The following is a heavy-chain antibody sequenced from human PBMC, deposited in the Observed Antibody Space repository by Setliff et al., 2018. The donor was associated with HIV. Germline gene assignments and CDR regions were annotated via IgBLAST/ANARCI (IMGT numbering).Heavy chain of an antibody. CDR1: GGSISIYY. CDR2: ISAGGYT. Sequence: PSETLSLTCTVSGGSISIYYWSWIRQLPGEGLEWIGRISAGGYTYYNPSLQSRVTMSVDMSKKHFSLNLKSVTAADTAVYYCALTGHRLLRGYMDVWGKGTTVTVSS. CDR3: ALTGHRLLRGYMDV. D-gene: IGHD2-15*01. V-gene: IGHV4-4*07. J-gene: IGHJ6*03.